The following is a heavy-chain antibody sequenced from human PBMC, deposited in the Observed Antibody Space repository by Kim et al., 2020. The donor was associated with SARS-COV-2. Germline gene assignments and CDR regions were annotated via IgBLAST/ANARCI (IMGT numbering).Heavy chain of an antibody. CDR1: GGSFSGYY. Sequence: SETLSLTCAVYGGSFSGYYWSWIRQPPGKGLEWIGEINHSGSTNYNPSLKSRVTISVDTSKNQFSLKLSSVTAADTAVYYCARSLILHGAFDIWGQGTMV. D-gene: IGHD2-15*01. CDR3: ARSLILHGAFDI. CDR2: INHSGST. J-gene: IGHJ3*02. V-gene: IGHV4-34*01.